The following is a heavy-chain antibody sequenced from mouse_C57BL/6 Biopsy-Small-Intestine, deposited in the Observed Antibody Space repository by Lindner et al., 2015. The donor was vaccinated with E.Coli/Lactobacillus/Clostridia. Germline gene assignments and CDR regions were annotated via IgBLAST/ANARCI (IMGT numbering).Heavy chain of an antibody. Sequence: VQLQESGAELARPGASVRMSCKASGYTFTSYTMHWVKQRPGQGLEWIGYISLITDYTKYNQKFKDKATLTADTSSSTAYMQLSSLTSEDSAVYYCVRSGGVSGYQYTMDYWGQGTSVTVSS. CDR1: GYTFTSYT. J-gene: IGHJ4*01. CDR3: VRSGGVSGYQYTMDY. V-gene: IGHV1-4*01. CDR2: ISLITDYT. D-gene: IGHD3-2*02.